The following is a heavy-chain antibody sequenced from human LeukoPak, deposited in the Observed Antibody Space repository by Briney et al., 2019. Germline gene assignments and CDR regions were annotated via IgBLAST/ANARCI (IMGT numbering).Heavy chain of an antibody. J-gene: IGHJ3*02. CDR1: GYTFTSYY. V-gene: IGHV1-46*01. D-gene: IGHD2/OR15-2a*01. Sequence: GASVKVSCKASGYTFTSYYMHWVRQAPGQGLEWMGIINPSGGSTSYAQKFQGRVTMTRDTSISTAYMELNRLRSDDTAVYYCARERRGIDRAFDIWGQGTMVTVSS. CDR3: ARERRGIDRAFDI. CDR2: INPSGGST.